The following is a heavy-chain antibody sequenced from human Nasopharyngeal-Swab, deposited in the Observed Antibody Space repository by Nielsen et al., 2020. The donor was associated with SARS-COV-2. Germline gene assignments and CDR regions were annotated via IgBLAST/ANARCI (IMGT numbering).Heavy chain of an antibody. Sequence: GGSLRLSCAASGFTFSGYAMSWVRQAPGKGLEWVSAISGSGGSTYYADSVKGRFTISRDNSKNTLYLQMNSLRAEDTAVYYCAKDLGQQLVSGWFDPWGQGTLVTVSS. CDR3: AKDLGQQLVSGWFDP. CDR2: ISGSGGST. CDR1: GFTFSGYA. J-gene: IGHJ5*02. V-gene: IGHV3-23*01. D-gene: IGHD6-13*01.